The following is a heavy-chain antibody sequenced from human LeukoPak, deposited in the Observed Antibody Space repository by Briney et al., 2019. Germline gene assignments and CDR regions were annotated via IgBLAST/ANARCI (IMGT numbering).Heavy chain of an antibody. CDR1: GGSISSHY. CDR2: IYYSGST. V-gene: IGHV4-59*11. CDR3: ARTMCSSTSCYTSFDI. J-gene: IGHJ3*02. D-gene: IGHD2-2*02. Sequence: PSETLSLTCTVSGGSISSHYWSWIRQPPGKGLEWIGYIYYSGSTNYNPSLKSRVTISVDTSKNQFSLKLGSVTAADTAVYYCARTMCSSTSCYTSFDIWGQGTMVTVSS.